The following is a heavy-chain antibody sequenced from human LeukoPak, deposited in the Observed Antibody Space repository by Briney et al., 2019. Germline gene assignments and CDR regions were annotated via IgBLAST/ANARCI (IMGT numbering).Heavy chain of an antibody. CDR1: GGSISSYY. D-gene: IGHD2-21*02. Sequence: SETLCLTCTVSGGSISSYYWSWIRQPPGKGLEWIGYIYYSGSTNYNPSLKSRVTISVDTSKNQFSLKLSSVTAADTAVYYCARSPYCGGDCYSWANFDYWGQGTLDPVSS. CDR2: IYYSGST. CDR3: ARSPYCGGDCYSWANFDY. J-gene: IGHJ4*02. V-gene: IGHV4-59*01.